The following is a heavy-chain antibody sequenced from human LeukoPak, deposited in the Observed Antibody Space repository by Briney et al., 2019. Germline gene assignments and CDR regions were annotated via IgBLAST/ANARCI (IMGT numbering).Heavy chain of an antibody. CDR2: IYPGDSDT. Sequence: GESLKISCKGSGYRFTSYWIGWVRQMPGKGLEWMGIIYPGDSDTRYSPSFQGQVTISADKSISTAYLQWSSLKASDTAMYYCARTGDSSGYSWYFDLWGRGTLVTVSS. J-gene: IGHJ2*01. D-gene: IGHD3-22*01. CDR1: GYRFTSYW. CDR3: ARTGDSSGYSWYFDL. V-gene: IGHV5-51*01.